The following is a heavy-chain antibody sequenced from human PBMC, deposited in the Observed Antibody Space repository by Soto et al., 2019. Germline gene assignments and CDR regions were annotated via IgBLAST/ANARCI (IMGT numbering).Heavy chain of an antibody. CDR3: ARYNAASGTYYFDF. D-gene: IGHD6-13*01. V-gene: IGHV4-4*02. J-gene: IGHJ4*02. CDR2: INHRGSA. CDR1: GASVSSTYW. Sequence: SETLSLTCIVSGASVSSTYWWSWVRQPPGKGPEWIGEINHRGSANHNPSLKSRVTISVDISKSQFSLRLTSVTAADTAVYYCARYNAASGTYYFDFWGQGALVTSPQ.